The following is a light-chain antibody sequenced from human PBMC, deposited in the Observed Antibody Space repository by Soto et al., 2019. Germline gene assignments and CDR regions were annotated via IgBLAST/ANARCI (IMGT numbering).Light chain of an antibody. CDR2: AAS. CDR1: QSVSSD. V-gene: IGKV3-15*01. Sequence: EIVMTQSPATLSVSPGERATLSCRASQSVSSDLAWYQQKPGQAPRLVIYAASTRATGVPARFSGSVSGTEFTLTISSLQSEDFAVYYCQQYTNWPPWTFGPGTKVEIK. CDR3: QQYTNWPPWT. J-gene: IGKJ1*01.